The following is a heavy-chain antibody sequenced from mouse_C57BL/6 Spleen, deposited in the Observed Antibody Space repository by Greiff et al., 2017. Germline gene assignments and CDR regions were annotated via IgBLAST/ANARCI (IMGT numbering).Heavy chain of an antibody. D-gene: IGHD2-2*01. J-gene: IGHJ2*01. CDR1: GYSFTDYN. CDR2: INPNYGTT. CDR3: ARGGYGYDEGEFDY. V-gene: IGHV1-39*01. Sequence: VQLKQSGPELVKPGASVKISCKASGYSFTDYNMNWVKQSNGKSLEWIGVINPNYGTTSYNQKFKGKATLTVDQSSSTTYMQLNSLTSEDSAVYYCARGGYGYDEGEFDYWGQGTTLTVSS.